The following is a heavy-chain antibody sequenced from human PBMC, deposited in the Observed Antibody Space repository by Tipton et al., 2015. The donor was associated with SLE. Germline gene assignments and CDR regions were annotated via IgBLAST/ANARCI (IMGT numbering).Heavy chain of an antibody. V-gene: IGHV4-39*02. Sequence: GLVKPSETLSLTCSVSGDSITNRSYYWGWFRQPPGEGLEWIGYIYYTGTVYYNPSLDSRHTIFVDTSTNEFSLKLTSMTASDTAIYYCARVYGGNFYFDYWGQGTLVTVAS. CDR3: ARVYGGNFYFDY. J-gene: IGHJ4*02. D-gene: IGHD4-23*01. CDR1: GDSITNRSYY. CDR2: IYYTGTV.